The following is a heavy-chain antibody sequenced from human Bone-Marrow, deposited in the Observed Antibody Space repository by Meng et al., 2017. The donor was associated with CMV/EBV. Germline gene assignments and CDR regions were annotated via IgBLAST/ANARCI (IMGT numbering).Heavy chain of an antibody. D-gene: IGHD5-24*01. CDR3: ARGRPRFDY. V-gene: IGHV3-48*04. J-gene: IGHJ4*02. CDR1: GFSFSKYR. CDR2: ISSSGSTI. Sequence: GESLKISCAASGFSFSKYRMNWVRQAPGKGLEWVSYISSSGSTIYYADSVKGRFTISRDNAKNSLYLQMNSLRAEDTAVYYCARGRPRFDYWGQGTLVTVSS.